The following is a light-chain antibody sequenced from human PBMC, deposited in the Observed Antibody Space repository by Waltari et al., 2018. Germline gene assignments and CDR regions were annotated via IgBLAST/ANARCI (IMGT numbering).Light chain of an antibody. J-gene: IGKJ2*01. Sequence: LTQSPSTLSASVGEKVTITCRASQSISTSLAWYQQKPGKAPEVLVYKASILESGVPSRFSGSGSGTEFTLTISSLQPDDFATYYCQQYSSYLYTFGQGTKLEI. CDR2: KAS. V-gene: IGKV1-5*03. CDR1: QSISTS. CDR3: QQYSSYLYT.